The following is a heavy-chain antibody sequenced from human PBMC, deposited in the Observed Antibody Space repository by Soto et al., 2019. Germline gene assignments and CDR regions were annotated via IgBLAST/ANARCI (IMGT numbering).Heavy chain of an antibody. CDR2: ISARGGTT. V-gene: IGHV3-23*01. CDR3: AKDRGFGAGHGMDV. CDR1: GFTFSNYA. D-gene: IGHD3-10*01. Sequence: EVQLLESGGDLVQPGGSLRLSCEASGFTFSNYAMSWVRQAPGKGLEWVTGISARGGTTYYVDSVKGRFTISRDNSKNTLYLKMNALRAEDRVVYYCAKDRGFGAGHGMDVWGQGTTVTVSS. J-gene: IGHJ6*02.